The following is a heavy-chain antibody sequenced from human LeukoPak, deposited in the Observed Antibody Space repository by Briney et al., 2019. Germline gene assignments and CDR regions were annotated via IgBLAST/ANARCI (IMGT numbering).Heavy chain of an antibody. Sequence: SETLSLTCTVSGGSISGYSWTWIRQPAGKGLEWIGRLYISGSTNYNPSLKSRVTMSIDTSKNQFALNLSSVTAADTAVYYCKAVAGVPGSYWYFDLWGRGTLVTVSS. CDR3: KAVAGVPGSYWYFDL. CDR1: GGSISGYS. CDR2: LYISGST. V-gene: IGHV4-4*07. D-gene: IGHD6-19*01. J-gene: IGHJ2*01.